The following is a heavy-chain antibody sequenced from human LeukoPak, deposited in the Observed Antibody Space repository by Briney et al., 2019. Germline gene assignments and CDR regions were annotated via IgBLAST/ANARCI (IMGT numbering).Heavy chain of an antibody. CDR2: IYSGGST. CDR1: GFTVSSNY. Sequence: GGSLRLSCAASGFTVSSNYMSWVRQAPGKGLEWVSVIYSGGSTYYADSVKGRFTISRDNSKNTVYLQMNSLGAEDTAVYYCARDRSRGWYHRNWGQGTLVNGSS. CDR3: ARDRSRGWYHRN. J-gene: IGHJ4*02. V-gene: IGHV3-53*01. D-gene: IGHD6-19*01.